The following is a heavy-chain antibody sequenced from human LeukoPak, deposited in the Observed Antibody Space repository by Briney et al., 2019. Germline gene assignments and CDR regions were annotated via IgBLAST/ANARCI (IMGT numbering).Heavy chain of an antibody. J-gene: IGHJ6*04. D-gene: IGHD3-10*02. V-gene: IGHV3-48*03. CDR3: AELGITMIGGV. CDR1: GFTFSSYE. Sequence: GGWLRLSCAASGFTFSSYEMNWVRQAPGKGLEWVSYISSSGSTIYYADSVKGRFTISRDNAKNSLYLHMNSLRAEDTAVYYCAELGITMIGGVWGKGTTVTISS. CDR2: ISSSGSTI.